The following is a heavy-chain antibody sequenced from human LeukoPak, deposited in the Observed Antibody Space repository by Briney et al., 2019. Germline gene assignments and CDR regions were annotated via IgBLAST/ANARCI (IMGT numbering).Heavy chain of an antibody. V-gene: IGHV3-21*01. CDR3: ARDRGPEGAFDI. Sequence: GGSLRLSCAASGFTFSSYSMYWVRQAPGKGLEWVSSISSSSSYIYYADSVKGRFTISRDNAKNSLYLQMNSLRAEDTAVYYCARDRGPEGAFDIWGQGTMVTVSS. J-gene: IGHJ3*02. CDR1: GFTFSSYS. CDR2: ISSSSSYI.